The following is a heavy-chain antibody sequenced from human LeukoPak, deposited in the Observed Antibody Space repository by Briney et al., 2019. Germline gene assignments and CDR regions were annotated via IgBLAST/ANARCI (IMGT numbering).Heavy chain of an antibody. CDR2: IYYSGTT. CDR1: GGSISSYS. CDR3: ARDLGGASYGYFDL. V-gene: IGHV4-59*01. Sequence: SETLSLTCTVSGGSISSYSWSWLRQPPGKGLEWVGYIYYSGTTNYNPSLKSRVTISVDTSKNQLSLKLNSVTAADTAVYHCARDLGGASYGYFDLWGRGTLVTVSS. D-gene: IGHD3-10*01. J-gene: IGHJ2*01.